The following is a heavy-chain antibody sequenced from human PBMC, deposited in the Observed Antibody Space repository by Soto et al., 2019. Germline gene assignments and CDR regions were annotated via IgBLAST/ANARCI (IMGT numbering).Heavy chain of an antibody. CDR2: TWYDGSTT. J-gene: IGHJ3*01. V-gene: IGHV3-33*01. CDR3: ARDSQSELTNAFEV. Sequence: QVQLVESGGGVVQPGKSLRLSCAASGFAFSTYGMHWVRQAPGKGLEWVAVTWYDGSTTYYADSVRGRFTVSRDNPKNRLYLQMNSLRAEDTAVYYCARDSQSELTNAFEVWGQGTTVTVSS. D-gene: IGHD1-26*01. CDR1: GFAFSTYG.